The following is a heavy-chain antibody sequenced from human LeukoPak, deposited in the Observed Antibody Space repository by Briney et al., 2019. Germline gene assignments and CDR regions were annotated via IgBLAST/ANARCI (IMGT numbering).Heavy chain of an antibody. CDR1: GFTFSNDW. CDR2: IKSKIDGGAI. J-gene: IGHJ6*02. Sequence: GGSLRLSCAASGFTFSNDWMNWVRQAPGKGLEWVGRIKSKIDGGAIDYAAPVKGRFTISRDDSKNTLYLQMNSLRAEDTALYHCARNNGMGVWGQGTTVIVSS. V-gene: IGHV3-15*07. CDR3: ARNNGMGV.